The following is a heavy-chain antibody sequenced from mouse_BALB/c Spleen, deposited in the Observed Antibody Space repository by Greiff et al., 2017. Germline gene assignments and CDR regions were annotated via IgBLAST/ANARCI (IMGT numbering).Heavy chain of an antibody. D-gene: IGHD1-1*01. Sequence: VQLQQSGAELVRPGTSVKVSCKASGYAFTNYLIEWVKQRPGQGLEWIGVINPGSGGTNYNEKFKGKATLTADKSSSTAYMQLSSLTSDDSAVYFCARLLRSYAMDYWGQGTSVTVSS. J-gene: IGHJ4*01. V-gene: IGHV1-54*01. CDR3: ARLLRSYAMDY. CDR1: GYAFTNYL. CDR2: INPGSGGT.